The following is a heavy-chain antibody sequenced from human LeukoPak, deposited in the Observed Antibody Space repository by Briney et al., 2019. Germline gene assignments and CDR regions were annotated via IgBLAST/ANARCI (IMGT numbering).Heavy chain of an antibody. J-gene: IGHJ4*02. CDR3: AKLYDILTGYIDY. Sequence: GGSLRLSCAASGFTFSGYAMSWVRQSPGKGLEWVSAISGGGGTTYYAYYADSVKGRFAISRDNSKNTLYLLMNSLTAEDMAVYYCAKLYDILTGYIDYWGQGTLVTVSS. CDR1: GFTFSGYA. D-gene: IGHD3-9*01. V-gene: IGHV3-23*01. CDR2: ISGGGGTTYYA.